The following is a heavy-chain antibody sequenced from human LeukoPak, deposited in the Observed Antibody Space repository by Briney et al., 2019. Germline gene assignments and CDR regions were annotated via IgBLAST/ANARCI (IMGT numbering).Heavy chain of an antibody. J-gene: IGHJ4*02. CDR1: GGSISSYY. Sequence: SETLSLTCTVSGGSISSYYWSWIRQPPGKGLEWIGYIYYSGSTNYNPSLKSRVTISVDTSKNQFSLKLSSVTAADTAVYYCARRGNWGSWYYFDYWGQGTLVAVSS. D-gene: IGHD7-27*01. CDR2: IYYSGST. V-gene: IGHV4-59*08. CDR3: ARRGNWGSWYYFDY.